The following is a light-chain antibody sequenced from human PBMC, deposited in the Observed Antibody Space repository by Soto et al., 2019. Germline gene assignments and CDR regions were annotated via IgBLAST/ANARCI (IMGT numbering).Light chain of an antibody. Sequence: QSALTQPASVSGSPGQSITMSCTGTRHNVGGYKYVSWYQQHPGKAPKLIIFEVTNRPSGISDRFSGSKSGNTASLTISGLQADDESHYYCSSYTSSSTLVFGGGTKLTVL. CDR3: SSYTSSSTLV. CDR2: EVT. J-gene: IGLJ2*01. CDR1: RHNVGGYKY. V-gene: IGLV2-14*01.